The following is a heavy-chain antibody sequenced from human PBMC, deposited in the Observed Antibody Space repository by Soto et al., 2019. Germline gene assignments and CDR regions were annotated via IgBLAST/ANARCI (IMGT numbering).Heavy chain of an antibody. Sequence: PGGSLRLSCAASGFTFSSYSMNWVRQAPGKGLEWVSSISSSSSYIYYADSVKGRFTISRDNAKNSLYLQMNSLRAEDTAEYYCARDGDGFYSSSWRPIDYWGQGTLVTSPQ. J-gene: IGHJ4*02. D-gene: IGHD6-13*01. V-gene: IGHV3-21*01. CDR1: GFTFSSYS. CDR2: ISSSSSYI. CDR3: ARDGDGFYSSSWRPIDY.